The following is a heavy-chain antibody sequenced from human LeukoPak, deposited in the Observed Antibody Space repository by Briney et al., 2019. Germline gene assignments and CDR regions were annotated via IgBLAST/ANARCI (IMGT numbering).Heavy chain of an antibody. CDR1: GYTFTDYY. CDR3: ARDLGIPIGGHSNSRFDY. J-gene: IGHJ4*02. CDR2: INPNSGDT. Sequence: ASVKVSCKASGYTFTDYYMHWVRQAPGQGLEWMGWINPNSGDTNYARNFQGRATMTRDTSISTAYMELGRLRSDDTAIYYCARDLGIPIGGHSNSRFDYWGQGTLVTVSS. V-gene: IGHV1-2*02. D-gene: IGHD3-16*02.